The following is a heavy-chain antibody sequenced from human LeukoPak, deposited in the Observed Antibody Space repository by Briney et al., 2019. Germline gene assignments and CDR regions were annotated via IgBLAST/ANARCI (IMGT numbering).Heavy chain of an antibody. J-gene: IGHJ4*02. CDR2: IYSGGTT. Sequence: GGSLRLSCAASGFTVSSNYMSWVRQAPGKGLEWVSVIYSGGTTYYADSVKGRFTISRDNAKNSLYLQMNSLRAEDTAVYYCARVGWFGGFYFDYWGQGILVTVSS. CDR3: ARVGWFGGFYFDY. V-gene: IGHV3-53*01. CDR1: GFTVSSNY. D-gene: IGHD3-10*01.